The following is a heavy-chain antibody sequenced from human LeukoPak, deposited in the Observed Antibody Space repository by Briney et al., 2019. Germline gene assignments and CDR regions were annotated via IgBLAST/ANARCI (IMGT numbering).Heavy chain of an antibody. J-gene: IGHJ6*02. CDR2: IRDTGSST. D-gene: IGHD2-2*02. Sequence: GGSLRLSCAASGFTFSSDWMHWVRQAPGKGLVWVAGIRDTGSSTYYADSAKGRFTISRDNVKNTLYLQMNSLRDDDTAIYYCTRESIYCSSTSCYSPYGLGVWGQGTTVTVSS. CDR1: GFTFSSDW. V-gene: IGHV3-74*01. CDR3: TRESIYCSSTSCYSPYGLGV.